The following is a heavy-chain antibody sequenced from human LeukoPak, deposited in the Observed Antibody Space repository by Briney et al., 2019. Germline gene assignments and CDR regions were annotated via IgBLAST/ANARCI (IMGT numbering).Heavy chain of an antibody. CDR3: AGFGYSYGYFGY. J-gene: IGHJ4*02. CDR2: INPSGGST. CDR1: GYTFNSYY. Sequence: ASVKVSWKASGYTFNSYYMHCVRQAPGQGLEWMGIINPSGGSTSYAQKFQGRVTMTRDTSTSTVYMELSSLRSEDTAVYYCAGFGYSYGYFGYWGQGTLVTVSS. D-gene: IGHD5-18*01. V-gene: IGHV1-46*02.